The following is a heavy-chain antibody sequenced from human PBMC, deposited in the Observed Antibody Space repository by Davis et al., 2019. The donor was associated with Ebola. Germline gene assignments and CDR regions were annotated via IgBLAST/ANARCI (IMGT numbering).Heavy chain of an antibody. D-gene: IGHD2-15*01. CDR2: ISYDGSNK. Sequence: GESLKISCAASGFTFSRYSMHWVRQAPGRGLEWVTVISYDGSNKYYADSVKGRLTISRDNSKNTLYLQMNTLRPEDTAVYYCARDHHCSGGSCSSDGFDYWGQGILVTVSS. J-gene: IGHJ4*02. CDR3: ARDHHCSGGSCSSDGFDY. V-gene: IGHV3-30-3*01. CDR1: GFTFSRYS.